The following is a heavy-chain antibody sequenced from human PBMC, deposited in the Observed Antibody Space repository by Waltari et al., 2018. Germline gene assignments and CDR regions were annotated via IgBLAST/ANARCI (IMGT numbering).Heavy chain of an antibody. J-gene: IGHJ4*02. CDR3: VRSTSWRYYFDT. D-gene: IGHD6-13*01. V-gene: IGHV3-21*01. Sequence: DVQLVESGGGLVKPGGSLRLSCAASGFTFSSYSMHWVRQAPGNGLEWVATMSSGGTYIYYTYSVKGLLTISRGSVTDSLDLQMNSLRFEDTATYFCVRSTSWRYYFDTWGQGTLVAVSS. CDR1: GFTFSSYS. CDR2: MSSGGTYI.